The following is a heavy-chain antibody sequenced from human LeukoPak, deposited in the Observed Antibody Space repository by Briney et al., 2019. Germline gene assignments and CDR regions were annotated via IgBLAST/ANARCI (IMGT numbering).Heavy chain of an antibody. CDR2: IIPIFGTA. CDR1: GGTFSSYA. J-gene: IGHJ6*03. D-gene: IGHD5-12*01. Sequence: GASVKVSCEASGGTFSSYAISWVRQAPGQGLEWMGGIIPIFGTANYAQKFQGRVTITADESTSTAYMELSSLRSEDTAVYYCAIWLGPSYYYYYMDVWGKGTTVTVSS. V-gene: IGHV1-69*13. CDR3: AIWLGPSYYYYYMDV.